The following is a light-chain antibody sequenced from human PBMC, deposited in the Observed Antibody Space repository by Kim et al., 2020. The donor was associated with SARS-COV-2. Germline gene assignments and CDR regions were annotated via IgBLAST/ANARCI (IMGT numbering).Light chain of an antibody. CDR1: QGISNY. J-gene: IGKJ1*01. CDR3: QKYNSAPRT. CDR2: AAS. V-gene: IGKV1-27*01. Sequence: ASDGDRVNITCPARQGISNYLAWYQQKPREVPQLLIYAASTLQSGVPSRFSGSGSGTDFTLTSSSLQPEDVATYYCQKYNSAPRTFGQGTKVDIK.